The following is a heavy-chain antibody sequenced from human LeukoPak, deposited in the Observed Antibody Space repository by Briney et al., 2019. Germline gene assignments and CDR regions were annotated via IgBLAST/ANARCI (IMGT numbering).Heavy chain of an antibody. CDR3: AKGGHTVIVVKIDY. CDR2: ISGGAGST. J-gene: IGHJ4*02. CDR1: GFTFSSYA. D-gene: IGHD3-22*01. Sequence: PGGSLRLSCAASGFTFSSYAMSWVRQAPGKGLKWVSAISGGAGSTYYADSVKGRFTISRDNSKNTLYLQMNSLRAEDTAVYYCAKGGHTVIVVKIDYWGQGTLVTVSS. V-gene: IGHV3-23*01.